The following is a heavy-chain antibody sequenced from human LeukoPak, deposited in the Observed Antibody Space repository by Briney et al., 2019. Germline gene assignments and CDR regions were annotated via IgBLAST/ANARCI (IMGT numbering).Heavy chain of an antibody. CDR2: IKQDGSEK. Sequence: QPGGSLRLSCAASGFTFSSYWMSWARQAPGKGLEWVANIKQDGSEKYYVDSVKGRFTISRDNAKNSLYLQMNSLRAEDTAVYYCARDFSPLVQGRFDYWGQGTLVTVSS. D-gene: IGHD6-6*01. J-gene: IGHJ4*02. V-gene: IGHV3-7*01. CDR3: ARDFSPLVQGRFDY. CDR1: GFTFSSYW.